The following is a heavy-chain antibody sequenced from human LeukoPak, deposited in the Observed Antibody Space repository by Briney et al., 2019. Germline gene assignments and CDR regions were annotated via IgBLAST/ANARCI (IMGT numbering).Heavy chain of an antibody. V-gene: IGHV4-59*08. D-gene: IGHD3-3*01. Sequence: PSETLSLTCTVSGGSMSTYYWSWIRQSPGKGLEWIGYIYYSGSTSYNPSLKSRVTMSVDTSKNHFPLKLSSVTAADTALYYCARSPYDFWSGYHYKNWFDPWGQGTLVTVSS. CDR1: GGSMSTYY. CDR2: IYYSGST. J-gene: IGHJ5*02. CDR3: ARSPYDFWSGYHYKNWFDP.